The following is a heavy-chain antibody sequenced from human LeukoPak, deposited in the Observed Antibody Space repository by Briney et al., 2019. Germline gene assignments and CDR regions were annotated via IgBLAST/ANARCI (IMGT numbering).Heavy chain of an antibody. J-gene: IGHJ4*02. D-gene: IGHD3-22*01. Sequence: PGGSLRLSCAASGFPVSSNYMSWVRQAPGKGLEWVSVIYSGGSTYYADSVKGRFTISRDNSKNSLYLQMNSLRAEDTALYYCAKAGSGYPYVGFDYWGQGTLVTVSS. V-gene: IGHV3-53*05. CDR3: AKAGSGYPYVGFDY. CDR2: IYSGGST. CDR1: GFPVSSNY.